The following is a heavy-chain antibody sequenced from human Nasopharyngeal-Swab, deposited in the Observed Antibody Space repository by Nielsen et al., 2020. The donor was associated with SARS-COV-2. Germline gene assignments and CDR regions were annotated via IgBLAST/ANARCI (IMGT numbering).Heavy chain of an antibody. Sequence: GGSLRLSCAASGFTFSSYAMSWVRQAPGKGLEWVSAISGSGGSTYYADSVKGRFTISRDNSKNTLYLQMNSLRAEDTAVYYCAKEVDYCSSTSCHEPYFDYWGQGTLATVSS. CDR2: ISGSGGST. D-gene: IGHD2-2*01. CDR3: AKEVDYCSSTSCHEPYFDY. CDR1: GFTFSSYA. V-gene: IGHV3-23*01. J-gene: IGHJ4*02.